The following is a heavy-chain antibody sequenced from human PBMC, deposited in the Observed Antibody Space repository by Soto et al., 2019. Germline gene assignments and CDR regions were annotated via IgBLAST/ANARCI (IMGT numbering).Heavy chain of an antibody. D-gene: IGHD3-3*01. V-gene: IGHV3-23*01. CDR1: GFTFSSYA. Sequence: EVQLLESGGGLVQPGGSLRLSCVASGFTFSSYAMSWVRQAPGKGLEWVSAISGSGGSTDYADSVKGRFTISRDNSKNTLYLQINSQSAEDTAVYYSAKDFRYFDFGSAPDDPDPYGIDVWGRGTTVTVSS. CDR3: AKDFRYFDFGSAPDDPDPYGIDV. J-gene: IGHJ6*01. CDR2: ISGSGGST.